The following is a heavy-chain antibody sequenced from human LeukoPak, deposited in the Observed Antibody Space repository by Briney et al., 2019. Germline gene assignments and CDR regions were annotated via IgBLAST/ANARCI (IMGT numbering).Heavy chain of an antibody. J-gene: IGHJ3*02. CDR2: ITSDSIYM. CDR3: ARLVWGGGSLDAFDI. V-gene: IGHV3-21*01. CDR1: RFTSSSYT. Sequence: GGSLRLSCVPSRFTSSSYTMNSVREAPGTGLEWVSSITSDSIYMYYAASVKGRFTIPRDNAKNTLCLQMNSLRAEDTAVYYCARLVWGGGSLDAFDIWGQGTMVTVSS. D-gene: IGHD3-16*01.